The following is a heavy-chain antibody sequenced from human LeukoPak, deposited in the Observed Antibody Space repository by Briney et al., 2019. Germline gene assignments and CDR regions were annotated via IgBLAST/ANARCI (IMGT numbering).Heavy chain of an antibody. Sequence: PGGSLRLSCAASGFTLSRYWMHWVRQAPGEGLVWVSRINSDGSKTDYADFVKGRFTISRDNVENTVQLQMSSLRAEDTAVYYCARICSGTASQFSAGGREPLVTVS. J-gene: IGHJ4*02. V-gene: IGHV3-74*01. CDR1: GFTLSRYW. CDR2: INSDGSKT. CDR3: ARICSGTASQFSA. D-gene: IGHD2-2*01.